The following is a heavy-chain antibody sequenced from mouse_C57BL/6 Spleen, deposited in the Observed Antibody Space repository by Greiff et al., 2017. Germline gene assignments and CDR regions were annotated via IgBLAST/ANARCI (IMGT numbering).Heavy chain of an antibody. J-gene: IGHJ2*01. CDR1: GFSFNTYA. Sequence: EVKLVESGGGLVQPKGSLKLSCAASGFSFNTYAMNWVRQAPGKGLEWVARIRSKSNNYATYYADSVKDRFTISRDDSESMLYLQMNNLKTEDTAMYYCVRHDYDFDYWGQGTTLTVSS. CDR2: IRSKSNNYAT. D-gene: IGHD2-4*01. CDR3: VRHDYDFDY. V-gene: IGHV10-1*01.